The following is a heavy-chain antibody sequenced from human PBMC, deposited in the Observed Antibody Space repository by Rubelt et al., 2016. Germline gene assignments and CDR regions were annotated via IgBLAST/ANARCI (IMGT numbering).Heavy chain of an antibody. J-gene: IGHJ1*01. Sequence: WVAVISYDGSNKYYADSVKGRFTISRHSSKSTVYLQMSGLRDEDTAVYYCAKDRYYDGFQDWGQGTLVTVSS. D-gene: IGHD3-22*01. CDR3: AKDRYYDGFQD. V-gene: IGHV3-30*07. CDR2: ISYDGSNK.